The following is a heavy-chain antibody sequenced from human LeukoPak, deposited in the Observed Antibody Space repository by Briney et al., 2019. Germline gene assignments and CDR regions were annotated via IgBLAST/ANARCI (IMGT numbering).Heavy chain of an antibody. CDR3: VRVSGRYCSSTACYTGGYFDY. J-gene: IGHJ4*02. D-gene: IGHD2-2*02. CDR1: GGSFSGYY. V-gene: IGHV4-34*09. Sequence: SETLSLTCAVYGGSFSGYYWSWIRQPPGKGLEWIGEINHSGSTNYNPSLKSRLIISVDTSKNQFSLKLSSVTAADTAVYYCVRVSGRYCSSTACYTGGYFDYWGQGTLVTVSS. CDR2: INHSGST.